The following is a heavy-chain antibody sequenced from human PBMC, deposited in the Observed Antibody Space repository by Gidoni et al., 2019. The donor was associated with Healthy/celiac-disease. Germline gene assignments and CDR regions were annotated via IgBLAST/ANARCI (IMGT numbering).Heavy chain of an antibody. J-gene: IGHJ3*02. CDR1: GYSFTRYW. CDR3: ARRWYYGSGSDYNAHAFDI. D-gene: IGHD3-10*01. CDR2: IYPGDSDT. V-gene: IGHV5-51*03. Sequence: EVPLVPSGSEVHKPGESLNISCQGSGYSFTRYWIGWVRQMPGKGLEWMGIIYPGDSDTRYNPSLQGQVTISADKSISTAYLQWSSLKASDTAMYYCARRWYYGSGSDYNAHAFDIWGQGTMVTVSS.